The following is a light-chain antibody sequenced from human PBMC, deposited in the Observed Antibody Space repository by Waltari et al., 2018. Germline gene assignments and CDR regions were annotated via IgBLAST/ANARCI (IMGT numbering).Light chain of an antibody. J-gene: IGLJ1*01. CDR2: EVN. CDR3: SSYAGSNNLV. CDR1: SSDVGGYKF. Sequence: QSALTQPPSASGSPGPPVTISCTGTSSDVGGYKFFSWYQQHPGRAPKLMIYEVNQRPSGVPDRFSGSKSGNTASLTVSGLQAEDEADYYCSSYAGSNNLVFGTGTKVTVL. V-gene: IGLV2-8*01.